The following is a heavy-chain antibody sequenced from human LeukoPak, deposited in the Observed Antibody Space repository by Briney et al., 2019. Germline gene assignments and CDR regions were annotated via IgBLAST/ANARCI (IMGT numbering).Heavy chain of an antibody. V-gene: IGHV4-4*02. CDR2: IYHDGST. D-gene: IGHD3-10*02. CDR3: ATIRRVFGDAFDI. Sequence: KASETLSLTCAVSGGSISSNNWWIWVRQSPEKGLEWIGEIYHDGSTNYNPSLKSRVTISMDKSKNQFSLKLSSVTAADTAVYYCATIRRVFGDAFDIWGQGTMVTVSS. CDR1: GGSISSNNW. J-gene: IGHJ3*02.